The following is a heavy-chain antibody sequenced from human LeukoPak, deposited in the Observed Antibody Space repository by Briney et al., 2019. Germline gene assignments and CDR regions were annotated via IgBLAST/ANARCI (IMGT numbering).Heavy chain of an antibody. CDR2: IYTSGST. CDR1: GGSISSYY. V-gene: IGHV4-4*07. CDR3: ARLPRGTQPPDYCQN. D-gene: IGHD1-1*01. Sequence: NPSETLSLTCTVSGGSISSYYWSWIRQPAGKGLEWIGRIYTSGSTNYNPSLKSRVTISVDTSKNQFSLKLSSVTAADMAVYFCARLPRGTQPPDYCQNWGQGTLVTVSS. J-gene: IGHJ1*01.